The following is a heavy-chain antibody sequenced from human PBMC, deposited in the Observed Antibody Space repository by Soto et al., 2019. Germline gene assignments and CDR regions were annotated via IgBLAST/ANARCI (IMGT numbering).Heavy chain of an antibody. V-gene: IGHV1-69*04. CDR1: GDTFNFYS. J-gene: IGHJ4*02. Sequence: QVQLVQSGAEVKRPGSSVKVSCKASGDTFNFYSINWVRQAPGLGLEGMGRVNPIVSMSNYAQRFQGRVTMTADKSTSTAYMELSGLRSEDMAIYYCATSYGSGYRAFDYWGQGALVTVSS. CDR2: VNPIVSMS. CDR3: ATSYGSGYRAFDY. D-gene: IGHD3-10*01.